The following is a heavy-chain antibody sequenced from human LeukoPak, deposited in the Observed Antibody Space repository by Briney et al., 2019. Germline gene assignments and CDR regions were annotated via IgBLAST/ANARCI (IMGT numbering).Heavy chain of an antibody. Sequence: ASVKVSCKASGYTFTGYYMHWVRQAPGQGLEWMGRINPNSGGTNYAQKFQGRVTMTRDTSISTAYMEPSRLRSDDTAVYYCAREAGRDGYNSVYYYYMDVWGKGTTVTVSS. CDR3: AREAGRDGYNSVYYYYMDV. CDR1: GYTFTGYY. D-gene: IGHD5-24*01. J-gene: IGHJ6*03. V-gene: IGHV1-2*06. CDR2: INPNSGGT.